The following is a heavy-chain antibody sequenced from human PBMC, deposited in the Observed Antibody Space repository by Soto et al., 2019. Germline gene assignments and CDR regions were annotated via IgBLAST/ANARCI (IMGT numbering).Heavy chain of an antibody. D-gene: IGHD6-19*01. CDR1: GGTFSSYA. CDR3: ARAPPKYSSGSLDY. CDR2: IIHIFGTA. Sequence: SVKVSCKASGGTFSSYAISWVRQAPGQGLEWMGGIIHIFGTANYAQKFQGRVTITADESTSTAYMELSSLRSEDTAVYYCARAPPKYSSGSLDYWGQGTLVTVFS. V-gene: IGHV1-69*13. J-gene: IGHJ4*02.